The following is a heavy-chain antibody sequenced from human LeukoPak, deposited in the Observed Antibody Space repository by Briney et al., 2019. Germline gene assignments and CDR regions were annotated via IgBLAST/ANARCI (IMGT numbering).Heavy chain of an antibody. CDR2: IYYSGST. Sequence: SETLSLTCTVSGGSISNYYWSWIRQPPGKGLEWIGYIYYSGSTNYNPSLKSRVTISVDTSKNQFSLKLSSVTAADTAVYYCARDRSPEHYYDSSHWDYYYGMDVWGQGTTVTVSS. J-gene: IGHJ6*02. D-gene: IGHD3-22*01. V-gene: IGHV4-59*01. CDR1: GGSISNYY. CDR3: ARDRSPEHYYDSSHWDYYYGMDV.